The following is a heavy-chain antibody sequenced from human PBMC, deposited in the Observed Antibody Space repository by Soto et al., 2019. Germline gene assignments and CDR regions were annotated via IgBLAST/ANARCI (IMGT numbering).Heavy chain of an antibody. J-gene: IGHJ6*02. D-gene: IGHD3-3*01. Sequence: SVKVSCKASGGTFSSYAISWVRQAPGQGLEWMGGIIPIFGTANYAHKLQGRVTITADESTSAAYMELSSLRYEDTAVYYCARSISGDRFWEGYYYGMDXWGQGTTVTVS. CDR3: ARSISGDRFWEGYYYGMDX. CDR1: GGTFSSYA. CDR2: IIPIFGTA. V-gene: IGHV1-69*13.